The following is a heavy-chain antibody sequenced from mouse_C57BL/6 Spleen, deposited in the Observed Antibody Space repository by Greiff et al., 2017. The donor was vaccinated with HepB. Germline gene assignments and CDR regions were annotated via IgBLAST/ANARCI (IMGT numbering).Heavy chain of an antibody. V-gene: IGHV5-4*01. Sequence: DVKLVESGGGLVKPGGSLKLSCAASGFTFSSYAMSWVRQTPEKRLEWVATISDGGSYTYYPDNVKGRFTISRDNAKNNLYLQMSHLKSEDTAMYYCARDGLYYGYDGFAYWGQGTLVTVSA. D-gene: IGHD2-2*01. CDR2: ISDGGSYT. CDR1: GFTFSSYA. J-gene: IGHJ3*01. CDR3: ARDGLYYGYDGFAY.